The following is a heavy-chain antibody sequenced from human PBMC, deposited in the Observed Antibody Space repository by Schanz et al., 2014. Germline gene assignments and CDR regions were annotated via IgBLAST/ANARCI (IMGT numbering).Heavy chain of an antibody. J-gene: IGHJ4*02. CDR3: ARSGSSNWYFFDY. D-gene: IGHD6-13*01. Sequence: QVQLAKSWAEVKAPGASVKVSCKASGYTFTPFPIHWVRQAPGQRLEWMGWINAGTGNTEYSQKFQGRVTITRDTLASTAYMEVSSLRSEDTAVYYCARSGSSNWYFFDYWGQGTLVTVSS. CDR2: INAGTGNT. CDR1: GYTFTPFP. V-gene: IGHV1-3*01.